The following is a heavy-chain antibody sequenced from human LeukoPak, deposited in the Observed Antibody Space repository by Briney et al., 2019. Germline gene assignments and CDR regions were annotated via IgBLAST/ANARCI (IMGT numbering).Heavy chain of an antibody. CDR1: GGSISSYY. CDR2: IYYSGST. D-gene: IGHD5-18*01. Sequence: SETLSLTCTVSGGSISSYYWSWIRQPPGKGLEWIGYIYYSGSTNYNPSLKSRVTISVDTSKNQFSLKLSSVTAADTAVYYCARARGYSYGAFDYWGQGTLVTVSS. J-gene: IGHJ4*02. V-gene: IGHV4-59*01. CDR3: ARARGYSYGAFDY.